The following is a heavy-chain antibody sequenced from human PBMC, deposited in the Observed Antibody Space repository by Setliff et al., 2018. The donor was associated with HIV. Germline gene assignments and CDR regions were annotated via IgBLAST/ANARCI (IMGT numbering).Heavy chain of an antibody. J-gene: IGHJ4*02. CDR2: IYYNGDT. V-gene: IGHV4-59*01. Sequence: SETLSLTCTVSGGPMTGYFWNWIRQSPGKGLEWIGYIYYNGDTNYNPTLNSRGTISVDTSKNQFSLKLTSVTAADTAVYYCAREIYGGNSRPFDYWGPGTLVTVSS. CDR1: GGPMTGYF. CDR3: AREIYGGNSRPFDY. D-gene: IGHD4-17*01.